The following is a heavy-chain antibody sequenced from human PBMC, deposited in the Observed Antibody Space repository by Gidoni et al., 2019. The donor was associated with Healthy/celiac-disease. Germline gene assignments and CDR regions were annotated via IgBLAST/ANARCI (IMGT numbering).Heavy chain of an antibody. Sequence: QVQLVESGGGVVQPGRSLRLSCAASGFTFSSYGMHWVRQAPGKGLEWVAVISYDGSNKYYADSVKGRFTISRDNSKNTLYLQMNSLRAEDTAVYYCAKDWGRAAAGYNWFDPWGQGTLVTVSS. CDR2: ISYDGSNK. CDR1: GFTFSSYG. D-gene: IGHD6-13*01. V-gene: IGHV3-30*18. CDR3: AKDWGRAAAGYNWFDP. J-gene: IGHJ5*02.